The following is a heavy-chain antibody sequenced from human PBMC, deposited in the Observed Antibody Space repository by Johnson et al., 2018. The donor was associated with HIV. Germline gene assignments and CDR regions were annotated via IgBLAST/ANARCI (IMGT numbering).Heavy chain of an antibody. CDR2: IKTDGSDT. CDR3: ARLVSSSFTHAFEI. CDR1: GFTFDDYG. D-gene: IGHD3-22*01. V-gene: IGHV3-20*04. J-gene: IGHJ3*02. Sequence: MQLVESGGGVVRPGGSLRLSCAASGFTFDDYGMNWVRQAPGKGLIWVACIKTDGSDTNYADSVKGRFTISRDNAKNSLYLQLNSLRAEDTALYYCARLVSSSFTHAFEIWGQGTMVTVSS.